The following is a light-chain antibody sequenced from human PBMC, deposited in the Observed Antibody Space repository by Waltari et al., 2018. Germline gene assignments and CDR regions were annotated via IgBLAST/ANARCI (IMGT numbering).Light chain of an antibody. CDR1: QSVSRN. CDR2: GAS. J-gene: IGKJ4*01. Sequence: EIVMTQSPATLSVSPGERATLSGRASQSVSRNLAWYQQKRGQAPRLLIYGASTRATGIPARFSGSGSGTEFTLTISSMQSEDFAVYYCQQYNNWPLTVGGGTKVEIK. CDR3: QQYNNWPLT. V-gene: IGKV3-15*01.